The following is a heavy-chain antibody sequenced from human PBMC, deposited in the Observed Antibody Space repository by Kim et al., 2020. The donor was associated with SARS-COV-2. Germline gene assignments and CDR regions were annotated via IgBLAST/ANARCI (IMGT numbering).Heavy chain of an antibody. CDR2: YYSENT. V-gene: IGHV4-59*01. CDR3: ARDFGD. D-gene: IGHD3-3*01. J-gene: IGHJ4*02. Sequence: YYSENTKYNPSRRSRVTRAVDTSKNQLSLKLSAVTAADTAVYYCARDFGDWGQGTLVTVSS.